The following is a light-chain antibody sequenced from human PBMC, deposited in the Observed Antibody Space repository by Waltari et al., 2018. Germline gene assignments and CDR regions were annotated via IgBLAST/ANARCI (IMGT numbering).Light chain of an antibody. CDR1: QSIRTY. V-gene: IGKV1-39*01. CDR2: AAS. CDR3: KQSYSIPPT. Sequence: DIQMTQSPSPLSASVGDRVTITCRASQSIRTYLKWYQQKPGKAPNLLIYAASSLHSGVPSTFSGSGSGTALTLTISSLQPEDFATYYCKQSYSIPPTFGGGTEVEIK. J-gene: IGKJ4*01.